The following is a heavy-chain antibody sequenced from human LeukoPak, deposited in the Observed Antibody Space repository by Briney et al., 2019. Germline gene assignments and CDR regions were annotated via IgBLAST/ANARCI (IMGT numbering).Heavy chain of an antibody. CDR2: INHSGST. J-gene: IGHJ5*02. V-gene: IGHV4-34*01. CDR1: GGSFSGYY. D-gene: IGHD5-18*01. CDR3: ARTRIQLWANWFDP. Sequence: SETLSLTCAVYGGSFSGYYWSWIRQPPGKGLEWIGEINHSGSTNYNPSLKSRVTISVDTSKNQFSLKLSSVTAADTAVYYCARTRIQLWANWFDPWGQGTLVTVSS.